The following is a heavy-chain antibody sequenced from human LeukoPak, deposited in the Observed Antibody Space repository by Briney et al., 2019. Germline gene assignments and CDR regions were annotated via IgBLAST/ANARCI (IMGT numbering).Heavy chain of an antibody. J-gene: IGHJ5*02. D-gene: IGHD3-22*01. CDR2: IYYSGSA. Sequence: PSETLSLTCTVSGGSISSYYWSWIRQPPGKGLEWIGYIYYSGSANYNPSLKSRVTISVDTSKNQFSLKLSSVTAADTAVYYCARLPTYYYDSSGYSWGQGTLVTVSS. V-gene: IGHV4-59*08. CDR3: ARLPTYYYDSSGYS. CDR1: GGSISSYY.